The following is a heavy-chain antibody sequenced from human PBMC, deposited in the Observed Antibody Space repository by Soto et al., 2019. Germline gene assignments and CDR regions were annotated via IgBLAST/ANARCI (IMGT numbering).Heavy chain of an antibody. Sequence: PSETLSLTCTVSGGSISSGGYYWSWIRQHPGKGLEWIGYIYYSGSTYHNPSLKSRVTISVDTSKNQFSLKLSSVTAADTAVYYCARDRVTMVRGDNYFDYWGQGTLVTVSS. J-gene: IGHJ4*02. CDR2: IYYSGST. V-gene: IGHV4-31*03. CDR3: ARDRVTMVRGDNYFDY. D-gene: IGHD3-10*01. CDR1: GGSISSGGYY.